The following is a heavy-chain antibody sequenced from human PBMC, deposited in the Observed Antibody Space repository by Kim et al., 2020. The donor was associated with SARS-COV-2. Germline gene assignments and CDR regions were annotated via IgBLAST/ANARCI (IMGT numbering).Heavy chain of an antibody. J-gene: IGHJ3*02. D-gene: IGHD2-15*01. CDR2: ISDCGGTT. Sequence: GGSLRLSCAASGFTFSNYAMYWVRQAPGKGLEWVSIISDCGGTTSYADSVKGRFTISRDNSKNTLYLQMISLRVEDTALYYCAKPGGRDAFDIWGQGTMVTVSS. V-gene: IGHV3-23*01. CDR1: GFTFSNYA. CDR3: AKPGGRDAFDI.